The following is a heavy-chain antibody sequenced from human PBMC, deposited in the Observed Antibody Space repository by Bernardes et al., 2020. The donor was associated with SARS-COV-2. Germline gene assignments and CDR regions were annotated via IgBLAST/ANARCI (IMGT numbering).Heavy chain of an antibody. CDR3: ARSDFFDGSGYYFGH. D-gene: IGHD3-22*01. CDR2: IDTDGRTT. CDR1: GFTFSTYW. J-gene: IGHJ4*02. Sequence: GGSLRLSCAASGFTFSTYWMHWVRQAPGEGLVWVSRIDTDGRTTTYADSVKGRFTISRDNAKNTLYPRMNSLRAEDTAIYYCARSDFFDGSGYYFGHWGQGTLVTVSS. V-gene: IGHV3-74*01.